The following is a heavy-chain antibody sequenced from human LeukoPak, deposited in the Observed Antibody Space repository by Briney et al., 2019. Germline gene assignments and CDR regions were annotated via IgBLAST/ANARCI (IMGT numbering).Heavy chain of an antibody. CDR3: ARDTYSSSSVDY. D-gene: IGHD6-6*01. CDR2: IGSSGSTI. Sequence: GGSLRLSCAASGFTFSDYSMSWIRQAPGKGLEWVSYIGSSGSTIYYADSVKGRFTISRDNAKNSLYLQMNSLRAEDTAVYYCARDTYSSSSVDYWGQGTLVTVSS. CDR1: GFTFSDYS. V-gene: IGHV3-11*04. J-gene: IGHJ4*02.